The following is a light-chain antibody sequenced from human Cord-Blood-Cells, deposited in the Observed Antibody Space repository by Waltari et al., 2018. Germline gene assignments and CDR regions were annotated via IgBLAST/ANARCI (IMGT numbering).Light chain of an antibody. J-gene: IGLJ2*01. V-gene: IGLV3-21*01. CDR1: NIGSKS. CDR3: CSYAGSRV. Sequence: SYVLTQPPSVSVAPGKTARITCGGNNIGSKSVHWYQQKPGQAPVLVIYYDSDRPSGIPERFSGSKSGNTASLTISGLQAEDEADYYCCSYAGSRVFGGGTKLTVL. CDR2: YDS.